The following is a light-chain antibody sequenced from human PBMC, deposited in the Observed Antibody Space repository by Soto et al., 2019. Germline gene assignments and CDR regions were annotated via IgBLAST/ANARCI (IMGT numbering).Light chain of an antibody. Sequence: EIVMTQSPATLSVSPGERATLSCRASQSVSSNLAWYQQKPGQAPRLLIYGTSTRATDVPARFSGSGSGTEFTLTISSLQSEDSAGYYCQQYNTWPPKFTFGQGTKLEIK. J-gene: IGKJ2*01. CDR3: QQYNTWPPKFT. CDR2: GTS. CDR1: QSVSSN. V-gene: IGKV3-15*01.